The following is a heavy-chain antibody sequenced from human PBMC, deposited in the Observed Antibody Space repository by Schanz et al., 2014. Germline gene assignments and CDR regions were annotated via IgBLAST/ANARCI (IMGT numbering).Heavy chain of an antibody. J-gene: IGHJ4*02. CDR1: GFTFSSYW. Sequence: EVQLVESGGGLVQPGGSLRLSCAASGFTFSSYWMSWVRQAPGKGLEWVANIKHDGGEKYYVDSLKGRFTISRDNAKNSLYLQMSSLRAEDTAVYYCVRIYSGYSGGYLDYWGRGTLVTVSS. V-gene: IGHV3-7*01. CDR3: VRIYSGYSGGYLDY. D-gene: IGHD5-12*01. CDR2: IKHDGGEK.